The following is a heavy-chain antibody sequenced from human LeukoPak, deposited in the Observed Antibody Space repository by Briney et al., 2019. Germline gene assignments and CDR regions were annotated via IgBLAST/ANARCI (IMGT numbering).Heavy chain of an antibody. CDR1: GFTFSSYA. CDR3: ARVYYYGSGTPTEGYYYYGMDV. CDR2: ISYDGSNK. Sequence: GASLRLCCAASGFTFSSYAMHWVRPAPGKGLEWVAVISYDGSNKYYADSVKVRFTISRDNSKNTLYLQMNSLRAEDTAVYYCARVYYYGSGTPTEGYYYYGMDVWGKGTTVTVSS. D-gene: IGHD3-10*01. J-gene: IGHJ6*04. V-gene: IGHV3-30*04.